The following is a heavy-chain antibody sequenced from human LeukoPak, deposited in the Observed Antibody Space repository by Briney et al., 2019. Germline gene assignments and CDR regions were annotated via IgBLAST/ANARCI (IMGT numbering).Heavy chain of an antibody. D-gene: IGHD3-16*01. Sequence: PGGSLRLSCAASGFTLSSYWMSWLRQAPGKGLEWVANVAPDSSEKYYIDSVKGRFSISRDNAKNLLYLQMNNLRVEDTAVYYCAKDREGGLWGQGTLVTVSS. CDR2: VAPDSSEK. J-gene: IGHJ4*02. V-gene: IGHV3-7*01. CDR3: AKDREGGL. CDR1: GFTLSSYW.